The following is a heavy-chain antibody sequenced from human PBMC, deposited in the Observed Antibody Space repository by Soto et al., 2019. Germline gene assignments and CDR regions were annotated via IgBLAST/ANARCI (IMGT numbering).Heavy chain of an antibody. D-gene: IGHD3-10*01. CDR1: GFTFSSYA. CDR3: GMIGASYYYMDV. J-gene: IGHJ6*03. CDR2: ISGSGGRT. V-gene: IGHV3-23*01. Sequence: GGSLRLSCTASGFTFSSYAMTWVRQAPGKGLEWVSAISGSGGRTYYAESVKGRFTISRDNSKNTLYLQMNSLRAEDTAVYYCGMIGASYYYMDVWGKGTTVTVSS.